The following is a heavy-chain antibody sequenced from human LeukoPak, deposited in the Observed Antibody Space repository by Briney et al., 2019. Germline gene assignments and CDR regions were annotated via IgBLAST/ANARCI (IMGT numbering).Heavy chain of an antibody. CDR1: GFTFSDYY. Sequence: PGGSLRLSCAASGFTFSDYYMSWIRQAPGKGLEWVSYISSSGSTIYYADSVKGRFTIFRDNAKNSLYLQMNSLRAEDTAVYYCARGSGTNFWSGYYTGFDYWGQGTLVTVSS. D-gene: IGHD3-3*01. J-gene: IGHJ4*02. V-gene: IGHV3-11*04. CDR3: ARGSGTNFWSGYYTGFDY. CDR2: ISSSGSTI.